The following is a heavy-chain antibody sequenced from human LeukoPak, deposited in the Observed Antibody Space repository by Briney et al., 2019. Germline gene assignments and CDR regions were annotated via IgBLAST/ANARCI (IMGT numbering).Heavy chain of an antibody. CDR2: IYSDNT. CDR1: GFTVSSNS. D-gene: IGHD3-10*01. CDR3: TREGYHGSGSYPDYYYYYYMDV. V-gene: IGHV3-53*01. J-gene: IGHJ6*03. Sequence: PGGSLRLSCTVSGFTVSSNSMSWVRQAPGKGLEWVSFIYSDNTHYSDSVKGRFTISRDNSKNTLYLQMNSLRAEDTAVYYCTREGYHGSGSYPDYYYYYYMDVWGKGTTVTVSS.